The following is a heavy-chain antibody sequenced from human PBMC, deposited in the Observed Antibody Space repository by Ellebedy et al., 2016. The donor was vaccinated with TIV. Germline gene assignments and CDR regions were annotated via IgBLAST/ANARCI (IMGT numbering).Heavy chain of an antibody. CDR2: IYSGGST. CDR1: GFIVSSNY. Sequence: GESLKISXAASGFIVSSNYMSWVRQAPGKGLEWVSLIYSGGSTSYADSVKGRFTISRDNFKNTLYLQMNSLRVEDTALYYCTSGTNYGRGSWGQGTLVTVSS. D-gene: IGHD1-26*01. V-gene: IGHV3-53*01. CDR3: TSGTNYGRGS. J-gene: IGHJ5*02.